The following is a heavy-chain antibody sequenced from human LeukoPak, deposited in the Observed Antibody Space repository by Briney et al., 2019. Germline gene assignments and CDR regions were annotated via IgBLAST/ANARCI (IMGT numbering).Heavy chain of an antibody. D-gene: IGHD3-10*01. CDR1: GGSFSGYY. J-gene: IGHJ4*02. CDR3: ARGGGSGRSFDY. CDR2: INHSGST. V-gene: IGHV4-34*01. Sequence: SETLSLTCAVYGGSFSGYYWSWIRQPPGKGLEWIGEINHSGSTNYNPSLKSRVTISVDTSKNQFSLKLSSVTAADTAVYYCARGGGSGRSFDYWGQGTLVTVSS.